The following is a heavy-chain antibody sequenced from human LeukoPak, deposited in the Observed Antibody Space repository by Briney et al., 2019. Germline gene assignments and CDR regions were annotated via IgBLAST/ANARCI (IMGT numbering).Heavy chain of an antibody. CDR2: INPNSGGT. Sequence: ASVKVSCKASGYTFTGYYMHWVRQAPGQGLEWMGWINPNSGGTNYAQKFQGRVTMTRDTSISTAYMELSRLRSDDTAVYYCASDSSGYYSRFDPWGQGTLVTVSS. V-gene: IGHV1-2*02. CDR3: ASDSSGYYSRFDP. J-gene: IGHJ5*02. D-gene: IGHD3-22*01. CDR1: GYTFTGYY.